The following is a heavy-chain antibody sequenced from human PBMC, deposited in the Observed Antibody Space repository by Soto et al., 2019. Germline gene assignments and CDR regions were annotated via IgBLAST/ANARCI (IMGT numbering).Heavy chain of an antibody. D-gene: IGHD3-3*01. Sequence: GGSLRLSCAASGFTFSIFPMTWIRQAPGKGLEWVSAISGTAGFTYNADSVKGRFTISRDNSKNTLFLQMNNLRAEDTAVYFCANASITILLYGMDAWGQGTTVTVSS. J-gene: IGHJ6*02. CDR2: ISGTAGFT. V-gene: IGHV3-23*01. CDR1: GFTFSIFP. CDR3: ANASITILLYGMDA.